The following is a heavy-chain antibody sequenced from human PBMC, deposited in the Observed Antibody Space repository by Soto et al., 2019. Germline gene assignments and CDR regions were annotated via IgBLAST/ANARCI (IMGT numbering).Heavy chain of an antibody. D-gene: IGHD4-17*01. CDR1: GFTFSTYG. CDR2: IWYDGIDK. V-gene: IGHV3-33*01. J-gene: IGHJ6*02. Sequence: GGSLRLSCAASGFTFSTYGMHWVRQAPGKGLEWVAAIWYDGIDKYYAASVKGRFTISRDNSMNTVYLQMSSLRADDTAVYYCARAAVTDYQYHGMDVWGQGTTVTVS. CDR3: ARAAVTDYQYHGMDV.